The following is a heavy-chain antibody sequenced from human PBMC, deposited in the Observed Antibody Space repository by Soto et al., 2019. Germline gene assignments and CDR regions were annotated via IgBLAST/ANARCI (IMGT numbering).Heavy chain of an antibody. CDR2: ISYDGSNK. V-gene: IGHV3-30*18. CDR3: AKALAPLYSSRSYGMDV. D-gene: IGHD6-13*01. Sequence: QVQLVESGGGVVQPGRSLRLSCAASGFTFSSYGMHWVRQAPGKGLERVAVISYDGSNKYYADSVKGRFTISRDNSKNTLYLQMTSLRAEDTAVYYCAKALAPLYSSRSYGMDVWGQGTTVTVSS. J-gene: IGHJ6*02. CDR1: GFTFSSYG.